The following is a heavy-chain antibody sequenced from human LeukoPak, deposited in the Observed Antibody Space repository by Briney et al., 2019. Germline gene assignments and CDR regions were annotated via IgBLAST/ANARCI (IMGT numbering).Heavy chain of an antibody. V-gene: IGHV3-30*02. CDR3: AKQGTASGGIVAY. CDR1: GFTFSSYG. CDR2: IRFDGSNK. D-gene: IGHD6-13*01. J-gene: IGHJ4*02. Sequence: GGSLRLSCVASGFTFSSYGMHWVRQAPGKGLEWVAFIRFDGSNKYYADSVKGRFTISRDNSKNTLYLQMNSLRPEDTAVYYCAKQGTASGGIVAYWGQGTLVTVSS.